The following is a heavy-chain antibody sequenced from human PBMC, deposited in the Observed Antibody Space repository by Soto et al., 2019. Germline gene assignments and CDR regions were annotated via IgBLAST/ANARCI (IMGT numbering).Heavy chain of an antibody. D-gene: IGHD3-3*01. CDR3: ARVTIFGVLDNYYYMDV. CDR2: IYYSGST. CDR1: GGSISSYY. Sequence: SETLSLTCTVSGGSISSYYWSWIRQPPGKGLEWIGYIYYSGSTNYNPSLKSRVTISVDTSKNQFSLKLSSVTAADTAVYYCARVTIFGVLDNYYYMDVWGKGTTVTVS. J-gene: IGHJ6*03. V-gene: IGHV4-59*08.